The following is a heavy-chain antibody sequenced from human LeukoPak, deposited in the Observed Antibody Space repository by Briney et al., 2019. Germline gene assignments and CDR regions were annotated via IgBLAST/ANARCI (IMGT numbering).Heavy chain of an antibody. V-gene: IGHV4-59*01. CDR1: GGSISSYY. Sequence: SSETLSLTCTVSGGSISSYYWSWIRQPPGKGLEWIGYIYYSGSTNYNPSLKSRVTISVDTSKNQFSLKLRSVTAADTAVYYSARAYSSSSNLDYWGQGTLVTVSS. CDR2: IYYSGST. D-gene: IGHD6-6*01. CDR3: ARAYSSSSNLDY. J-gene: IGHJ4*02.